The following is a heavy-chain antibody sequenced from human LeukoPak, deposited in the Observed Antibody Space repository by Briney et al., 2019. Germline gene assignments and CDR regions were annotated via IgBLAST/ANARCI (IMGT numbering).Heavy chain of an antibody. D-gene: IGHD3-22*01. J-gene: IGHJ1*01. CDR1: GFTFSNYE. CDR3: ATSRGYFFRWFQH. CDR2: IVSSGSTI. Sequence: PGGSLRLSCSASGFTFSNYEMNWVRQAPGKGLEWVSYIVSSGSTIYYADSVECRFTISRDNAKSSLYLQMNSLRDDDTAVYYCATSRGYFFRWFQHWGQGTLVTVSS. V-gene: IGHV3-48*03.